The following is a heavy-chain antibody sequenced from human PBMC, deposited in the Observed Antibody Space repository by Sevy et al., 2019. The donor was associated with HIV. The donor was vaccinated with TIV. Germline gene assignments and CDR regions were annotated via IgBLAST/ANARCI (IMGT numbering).Heavy chain of an antibody. CDR3: ARDSGYDQNFDY. D-gene: IGHD5-12*01. Sequence: SETLSLTCTVSGGSITSYYWSWIRQPAGKGLEWIGRIHSSGSTNNNRSLKSRVTMSVDTSKNQFSLRLSSVTAADTAVYYCARDSGYDQNFDYCGQGTLVTVSS. J-gene: IGHJ4*02. V-gene: IGHV4-4*07. CDR1: GGSITSYY. CDR2: IHSSGST.